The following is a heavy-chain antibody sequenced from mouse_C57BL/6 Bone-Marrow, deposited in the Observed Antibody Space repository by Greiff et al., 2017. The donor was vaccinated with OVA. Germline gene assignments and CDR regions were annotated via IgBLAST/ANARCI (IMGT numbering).Heavy chain of an antibody. D-gene: IGHD1-1*01. CDR1: GFNIKDYY. J-gene: IGHJ4*01. V-gene: IGHV14-1*01. Sequence: VQLQQSGAELVRPGASVKLSCTASGFNIKDYYMHWVKQRPEQGLEWIGRIDPEDGDTDYAPKFQGKATMTADTSSNTAYLQLSSLTSEDTAVYYCTKSTTVVARKDYWGQGTSVTVSS. CDR2: IDPEDGDT. CDR3: TKSTTVVARKDY.